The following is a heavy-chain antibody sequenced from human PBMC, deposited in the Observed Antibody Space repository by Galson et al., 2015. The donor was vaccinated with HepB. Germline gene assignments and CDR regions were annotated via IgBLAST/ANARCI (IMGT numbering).Heavy chain of an antibody. CDR3: ARNQGLAAADLSYYYYMDV. V-gene: IGHV1-69*13. CDR2: IIPIFGTA. CDR1: GYTFTSYA. J-gene: IGHJ6*03. Sequence: SVKVSCKASGYTFTSYAMHWVRQAPGQRLEWMGGIIPIFGTANYAQKFQGRVTITADESTSTAYMELSSLRSEDAAVYYCARNQGLAAADLSYYYYMDVWGKGTTVTVSS. D-gene: IGHD6-13*01.